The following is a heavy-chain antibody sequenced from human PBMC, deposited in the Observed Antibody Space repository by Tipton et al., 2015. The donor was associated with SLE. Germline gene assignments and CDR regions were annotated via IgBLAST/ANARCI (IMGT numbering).Heavy chain of an antibody. CDR1: GFTFSSYA. CDR2: ISYDGSNK. Sequence: SLRLSCAASGFTFSSYAMHWVRQAPGKGLEWVAVISYDGSNKYYADSVKGRFTISRDNPKNTLYLQMNSLRAEDTAVYYCARALSIAAHLDYWGQGTLVTVSS. D-gene: IGHD6-6*01. V-gene: IGHV3-30*04. CDR3: ARALSIAAHLDY. J-gene: IGHJ4*02.